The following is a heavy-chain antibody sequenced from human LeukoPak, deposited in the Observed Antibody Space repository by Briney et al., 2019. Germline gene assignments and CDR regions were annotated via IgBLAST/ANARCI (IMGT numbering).Heavy chain of an antibody. CDR1: GFTFSSYW. V-gene: IGHV3-7*01. J-gene: IGHJ4*02. Sequence: GGSLRLSCAASGFTFSSYWMSWVRQAPGKGLEWVANIKQDGSEKYYVDSVKGRSTISRDNAKNSLYLQMNSLRAEDTAVYYCARDLHGDYFDYWGQGTLVTVSS. CDR3: ARDLHGDYFDY. D-gene: IGHD4-17*01. CDR2: IKQDGSEK.